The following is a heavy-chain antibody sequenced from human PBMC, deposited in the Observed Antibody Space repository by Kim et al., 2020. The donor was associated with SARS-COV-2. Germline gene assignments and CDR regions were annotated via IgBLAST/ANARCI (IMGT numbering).Heavy chain of an antibody. J-gene: IGHJ5*02. CDR1: GGSMRSYY. V-gene: IGHV4-59*03. D-gene: IGHD1-26*01. CDR3: ANSGSYNTWFDP. Sequence: SETLSLTCTVSGGSMRSYYWSWIRQSPGKGLEWIASIYYSGTTNYNPSLRSRVTLSVDTSKSQFSLKLTSVTAADTAVYYCANSGSYNTWFDPWGQGTLVTVSS. CDR2: IYYSGTT.